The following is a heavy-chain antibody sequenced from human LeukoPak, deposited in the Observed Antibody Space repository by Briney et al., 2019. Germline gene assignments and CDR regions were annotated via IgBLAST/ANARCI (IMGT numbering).Heavy chain of an antibody. CDR2: ISGSGGST. V-gene: IGHV3-23*01. CDR3: AKCRWVRQWLVQLFFDY. CDR1: GFTFSSYA. Sequence: GGSLRLSCAASGFTFSSYAMSWVRQAPGKGLEWVSAISGSGGSTYYADSVKGRFTISRDNSKNTLYLQMNSLRAEDTAVYYCAKCRWVRQWLVQLFFDYWGQGTLVTVSS. D-gene: IGHD6-19*01. J-gene: IGHJ4*02.